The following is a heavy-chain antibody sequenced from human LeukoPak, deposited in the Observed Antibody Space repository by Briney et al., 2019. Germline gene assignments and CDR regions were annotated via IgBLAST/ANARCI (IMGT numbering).Heavy chain of an antibody. J-gene: IGHJ5*02. CDR3: AREAKGGYCSSTSCYDFAWVSRPFDP. D-gene: IGHD2-2*01. V-gene: IGHV1-46*01. CDR2: INPSGGST. Sequence: EASVKVSCKASGYTFTSYYMHWVRQAPGQGLEWMGIINPSGGSTSCAQKFQGRVTMTRDMSTSTVYMELSSLRSEDTAVYYCAREAKGGYCSSTSCYDFAWVSRPFDPWGQGTLVTVSS. CDR1: GYTFTSYY.